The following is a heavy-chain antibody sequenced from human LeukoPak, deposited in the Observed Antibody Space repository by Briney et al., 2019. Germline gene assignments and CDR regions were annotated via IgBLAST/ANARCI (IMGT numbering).Heavy chain of an antibody. CDR3: ARRIMITFGGVIVNWFDA. CDR1: GGSFSGYY. Sequence: SEILSLTCAVYGGSFSGYYWSWFRQPPGKGLEWIGEINHSGSTYYKPSLKSRVTISVDTSKNPFSLKLRSVSAADTAVYYCARRIMITFGGVIVNWFDAWGQGTPVTVSS. V-gene: IGHV4-34*01. J-gene: IGHJ5*02. D-gene: IGHD3-16*02. CDR2: INHSGST.